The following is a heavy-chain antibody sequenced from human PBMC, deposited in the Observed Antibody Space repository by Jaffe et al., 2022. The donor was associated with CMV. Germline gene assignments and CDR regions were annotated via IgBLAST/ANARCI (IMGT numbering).Heavy chain of an antibody. CDR2: ISPGGGTS. CDR1: GSNFGSYY. J-gene: IGHJ6*03. V-gene: IGHV1-46*01. CDR3: ALGGLATYFYMTV. D-gene: IGHD3-10*01. Sequence: QVHLVQSGAEVQKPGASLRVSCQASGSNFGSYYVHWVRLAPGQGLEWMGMISPGGGTSLFAQQFHGRVTFNWDTSTSTVYMDLRSLRAHDAGTYYCALGGLATYFYMTVWGEGTTVTVSS.